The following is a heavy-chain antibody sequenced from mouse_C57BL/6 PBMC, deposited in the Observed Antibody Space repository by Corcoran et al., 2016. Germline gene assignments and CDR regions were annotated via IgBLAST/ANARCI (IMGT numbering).Heavy chain of an antibody. CDR2: IDPGDGDT. CDR3: AREGLLRLYYFDY. Sequence: QVQLQQSGAELVKPGASVKISCKASGYAFSSYWMNWVKQRPGKGLEWIGQIDPGDGDTNYNGKFKGKATLTADKSSSTAYMQLSSLTSEDSAVYFCAREGLLRLYYFDYCGQGTTLTVSS. J-gene: IGHJ2*01. V-gene: IGHV1-80*01. D-gene: IGHD1-1*01. CDR1: GYAFSSYW.